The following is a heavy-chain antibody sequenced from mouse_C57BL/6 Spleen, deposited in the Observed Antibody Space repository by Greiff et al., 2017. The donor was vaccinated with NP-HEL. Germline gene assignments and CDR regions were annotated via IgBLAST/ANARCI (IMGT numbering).Heavy chain of an antibody. CDR2: IYPGSGNT. J-gene: IGHJ4*01. CDR1: GYSFTSYY. Sequence: QVQLQQSGPELVKPGASVKISCKASGYSFTSYYIHWVKQRPGQGLEWIGWIYPGSGNTKYNEKFKGKATLTADTSSSTAYMQLSSLTSEDSAVYYCARRGYDYDVYAMDYWGQGTSVTVSS. V-gene: IGHV1-66*01. D-gene: IGHD2-4*01. CDR3: ARRGYDYDVYAMDY.